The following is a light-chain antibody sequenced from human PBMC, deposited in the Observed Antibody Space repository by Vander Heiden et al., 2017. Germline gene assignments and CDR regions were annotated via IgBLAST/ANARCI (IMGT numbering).Light chain of an antibody. J-gene: IGKJ1*01. V-gene: IGKV4-1*01. CDR2: WAS. Sequence: DIVMTQSPDSLAVSLGARATINCKSSQSVLYSSNNKNYLAWYQQKPGQPPKLPIYWASTRESGVPDRFSGSGSGTDFTLTISSLQAEDVAVYYCQQYYSTLWTFGQGTKVEIK. CDR3: QQYYSTLWT. CDR1: QSVLYSSNNKNY.